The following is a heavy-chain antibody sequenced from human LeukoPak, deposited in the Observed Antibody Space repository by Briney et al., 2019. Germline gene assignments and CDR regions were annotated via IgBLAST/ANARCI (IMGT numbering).Heavy chain of an antibody. CDR3: ARDTVGYCTNGVCYNWFDP. J-gene: IGHJ5*02. Sequence: SETLSLTCTVSGGSISSGDYYWSWIRQPPGKGLEWIGYIYYSGSTYYNPSLKSRVTISVDTSKNQFSLKLSSVTAADTAVYYCARDTVGYCTNGVCYNWFDPWGQGTLVTVSS. V-gene: IGHV4-30-4*08. CDR2: IYYSGST. CDR1: GGSISSGDYY. D-gene: IGHD2-8*01.